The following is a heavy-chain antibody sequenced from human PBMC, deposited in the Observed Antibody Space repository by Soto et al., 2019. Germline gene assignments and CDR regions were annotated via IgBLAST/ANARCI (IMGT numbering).Heavy chain of an antibody. CDR1: GFTFSTYG. V-gene: IGHV3-30*18. D-gene: IGHD6-13*01. Sequence: PGGSLRLSCAASGFTFSTYGMHWVRQAPGKGLEWVAAMSYDGTKQYYVDSVKGRFTISRDNSRNTLFLQLNSLRDEDTAVYYCAKEYGSTWIDHWGQGTPVTGSS. CDR2: MSYDGTKQ. CDR3: AKEYGSTWIDH. J-gene: IGHJ4*02.